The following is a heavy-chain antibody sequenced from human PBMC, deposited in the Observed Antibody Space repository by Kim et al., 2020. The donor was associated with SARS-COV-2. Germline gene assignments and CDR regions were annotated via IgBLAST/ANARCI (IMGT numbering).Heavy chain of an antibody. D-gene: IGHD2-21*01. Sequence: PSLKSRVTIAVDKSKNQFSLKLSSVTAADTAVYYCSADCGGDCHGAFDIWGQGTMVTVSS. V-gene: IGHV4-4*02. CDR3: SADCGGDCHGAFDI. J-gene: IGHJ3*02.